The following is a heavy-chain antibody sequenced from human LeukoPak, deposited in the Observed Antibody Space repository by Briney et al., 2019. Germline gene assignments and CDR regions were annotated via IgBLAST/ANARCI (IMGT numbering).Heavy chain of an antibody. Sequence: PGGSLRLSCAASGFTFSSHAMSWVRQAPGKGLEWVSIISDSGESTYYADSVKGRFTISRDNSKNTLYLQGNSLRVEDTAVYYCAKGQRPVVPSTGIMDVWGKGTTVTVSS. V-gene: IGHV3-23*01. CDR3: AKGQRPVVPSTGIMDV. D-gene: IGHD2-2*01. CDR2: ISDSGEST. CDR1: GFTFSSHA. J-gene: IGHJ6*04.